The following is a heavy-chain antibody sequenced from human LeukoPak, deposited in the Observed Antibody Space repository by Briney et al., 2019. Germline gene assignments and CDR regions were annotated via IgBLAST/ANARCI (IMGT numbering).Heavy chain of an antibody. J-gene: IGHJ4*02. Sequence: KTSETPSLTCTVSGGSISSYYWSWIRQPPGKGLEWIGYIYYSGSTNYNPSLKSRVTISVDTSKNQFSLKLSSVTAADTAVYYCARDRAAAGLDYWGQGTLVTVSS. V-gene: IGHV4-59*01. CDR3: ARDRAAAGLDY. D-gene: IGHD6-13*01. CDR2: IYYSGST. CDR1: GGSISSYY.